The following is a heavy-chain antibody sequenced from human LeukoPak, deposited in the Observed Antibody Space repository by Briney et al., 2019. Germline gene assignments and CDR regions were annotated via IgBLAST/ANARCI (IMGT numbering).Heavy chain of an antibody. D-gene: IGHD5-12*01. V-gene: IGHV3-7*01. CDR3: ARAGGYASSWAY. CDR2: IKQDGSEK. Sequence: GGSLRLSCTASGFTFSSYWMSWVRQAPGKGLEWVANIKQDGSEKNYVDSVKGRFTISRDNAKNSLDLQMNSLRAEDTAVYYCARAGGYASSWAYWGQGTLVTVSS. J-gene: IGHJ4*02. CDR1: GFTFSSYW.